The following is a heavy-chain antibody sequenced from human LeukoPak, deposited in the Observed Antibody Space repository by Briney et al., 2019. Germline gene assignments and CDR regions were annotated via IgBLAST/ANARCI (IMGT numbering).Heavy chain of an antibody. V-gene: IGHV4-59*08. J-gene: IGHJ5*02. CDR2: IYYTGST. D-gene: IGHD1-26*01. CDR3: ARHGPYLGRLAWFDP. CDR1: SGSISSYY. Sequence: SVTLSLTCTVSSGSISSYYWSWIRQPPGKGLEWIGYIYYTGSTNYNPSLKSRVTISVDTSKNQFSLNLSSVTAADTAVYYCARHGPYLGRLAWFDPWGQGTLVTVSS.